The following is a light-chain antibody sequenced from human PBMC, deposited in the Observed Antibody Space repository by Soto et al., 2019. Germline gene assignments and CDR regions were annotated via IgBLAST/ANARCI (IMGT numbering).Light chain of an antibody. CDR3: ETWDSTCHAV. CDR1: SGHSTYI. CDR2: LERSGSY. Sequence: QPVLTQSSSASDSLGSSVKLTGTLSSGHSTYIIAWHQPQPGKAPRYLMKLERSGSYNKGSGVPDRVSGSSSGVDRYRTNSDLQCGDEADYYCETWDSTCHAVFGGGTQLTVL. V-gene: IGLV4-60*02. J-gene: IGLJ7*01.